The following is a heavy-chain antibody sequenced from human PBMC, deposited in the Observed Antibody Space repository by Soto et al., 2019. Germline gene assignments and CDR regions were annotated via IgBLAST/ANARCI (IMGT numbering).Heavy chain of an antibody. J-gene: IGHJ4*02. V-gene: IGHV3-74*01. CDR1: GFTFSDHW. D-gene: IGHD3-22*01. CDR3: VMDSAAYYEAAY. Sequence: VGSLRLSCIASGFTFSDHWMHWVRQDPGKGLAWVSRINRDGSEISYADTVKGRFTISRDDAKNTLYLQMNSLRAEDTALYYCVMDSAAYYEAAYWGQGTLVTVSS. CDR2: INRDGSEI.